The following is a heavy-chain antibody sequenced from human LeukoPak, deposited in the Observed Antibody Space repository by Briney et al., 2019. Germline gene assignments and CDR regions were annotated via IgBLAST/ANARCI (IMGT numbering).Heavy chain of an antibody. D-gene: IGHD4-11*01. CDR3: ARDVTSGYGMDV. Sequence: GASVKVSCKASGYTFTSYAIHWVRQAPGQGLEWMGWISGYNGNTNYAQKFQGRVTLTTDTSTSTAYMELRSLRSDDTAVYYCARDVTSGYGMDVWGQGTTVTVSS. CDR1: GYTFTSYA. J-gene: IGHJ6*02. V-gene: IGHV1-18*01. CDR2: ISGYNGNT.